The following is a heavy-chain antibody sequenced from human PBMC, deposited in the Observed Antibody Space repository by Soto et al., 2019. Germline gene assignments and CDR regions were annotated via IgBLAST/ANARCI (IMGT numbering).Heavy chain of an antibody. V-gene: IGHV4-59*08. CDR2: IYYSGST. Sequence: SETLSLTSPVSGGTISSYYWSWIRQPPGKGLEWIGYIYYSGSTNYNPSLKSRVTISVDTSKNQFSLKLSSVTAADTAVYYCARHSRGRGFDYWGQGTLVTVSS. CDR1: GGTISSYY. J-gene: IGHJ4*02. CDR3: ARHSRGRGFDY.